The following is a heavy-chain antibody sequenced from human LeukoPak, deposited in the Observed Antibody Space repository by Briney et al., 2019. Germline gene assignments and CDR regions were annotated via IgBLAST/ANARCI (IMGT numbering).Heavy chain of an antibody. CDR1: GFTFDDYA. Sequence: GGSLRLSCAASGFTFDDYAMHSVRPAPGKGLEWGSGISWNSGSIGYADSVKGRFTISRDNGKNSLYLQMNSLRAEDTAVYYCAKDIGVAAAAFDAFDIWGQGTMGTVSS. CDR2: ISWNSGSI. V-gene: IGHV3-9*01. CDR3: AKDIGVAAAAFDAFDI. J-gene: IGHJ3*02. D-gene: IGHD6-13*01.